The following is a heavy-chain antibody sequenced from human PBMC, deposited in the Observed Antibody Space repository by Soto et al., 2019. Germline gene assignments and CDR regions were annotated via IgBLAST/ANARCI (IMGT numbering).Heavy chain of an antibody. V-gene: IGHV3-23*01. J-gene: IGHJ4*02. CDR2: ITGRGDIT. Sequence: EVQLLESGGGLVQPGGSLRLSCVASGFPLRNYAMSWVRQVPGKGLEWVSAITGRGDITFYVDSVKGRFTISRDDSENTLYLQMNSLRVEDTAIYYCARPPWVSTSWYVDRWGQGTLVPVSS. CDR3: ARPPWVSTSWYVDR. CDR1: GFPLRNYA. D-gene: IGHD6-13*01.